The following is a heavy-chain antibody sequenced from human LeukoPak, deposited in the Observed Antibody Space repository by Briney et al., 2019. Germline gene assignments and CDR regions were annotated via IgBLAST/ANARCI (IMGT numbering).Heavy chain of an antibody. V-gene: IGHV4-59*08. J-gene: IGHJ4*02. CDR3: AGDSSGYYRIDY. Sequence: SSETLSLTCTVSGGSISSYYWSWIRQPPGKGVEWFGYVFHGGSTNYNPSLKSRPTISVDTSKNQFSLKLTSVTAADTAVYYCAGDSSGYYRIDYWGQGTLVTVSS. D-gene: IGHD3-22*01. CDR2: VFHGGST. CDR1: GGSISSYY.